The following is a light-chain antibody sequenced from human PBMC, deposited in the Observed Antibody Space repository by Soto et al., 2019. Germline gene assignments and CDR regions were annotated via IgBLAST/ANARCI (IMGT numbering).Light chain of an antibody. V-gene: IGKV4-1*01. J-gene: IGKJ1*01. CDR1: QSVLYSSNNRNY. CDR2: WAA. CDR3: QQDYSDLPWT. Sequence: DIVMTQSPDSLAVSLGERATINCKSSQSVLYSSNNRNYLAWYQQKPGQPPKLLIYWAATRESGVPDRFSGSGSGTDFTLTINGLQAEDGAVYYCQQDYSDLPWTFGQGNKVEIK.